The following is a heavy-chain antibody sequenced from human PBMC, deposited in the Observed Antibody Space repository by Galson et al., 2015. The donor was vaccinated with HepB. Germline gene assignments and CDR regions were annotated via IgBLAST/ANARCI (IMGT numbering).Heavy chain of an antibody. CDR2: IDPSDSYT. CDR3: ARHRFGYEGSSGYDYFHY. J-gene: IGHJ4*02. V-gene: IGHV5-10-1*01. CDR1: GYSFTSYW. D-gene: IGHD5-12*01. Sequence: QSGAEVKKPGESLKISCKGSGYSFTSYWIGWVRQMPGKGLEWMGRIDPSDSYTNYSPSFQGHVTISADKSNSTAYLQWSSLKASDTAMYYCARHRFGYEGSSGYDYFHYWGQGTLVTVSS.